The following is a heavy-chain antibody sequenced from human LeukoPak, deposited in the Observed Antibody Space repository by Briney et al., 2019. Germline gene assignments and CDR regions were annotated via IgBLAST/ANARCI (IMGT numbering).Heavy chain of an antibody. J-gene: IGHJ6*03. CDR2: IYHSGST. CDR3: ARENGGSYPFYYYYMDV. D-gene: IGHD1-26*01. V-gene: IGHV4-38-2*02. CDR1: GYSISSGYY. Sequence: SETLSLTCTVSGYSISSGYYWGWIRQPPGKGLEWIGSIYHSGSTYYNPSLKSRVTISVDTSKNQFSLKLSSVTAADTAVYYCARENGGSYPFYYYYMDVWGKGTTVTISS.